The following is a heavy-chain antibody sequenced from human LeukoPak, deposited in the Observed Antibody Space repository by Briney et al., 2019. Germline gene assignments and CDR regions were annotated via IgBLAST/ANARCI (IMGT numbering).Heavy chain of an antibody. CDR3: AKGARGGDDYYDSSGYLG. J-gene: IGHJ4*02. CDR2: ISGSGGST. V-gene: IGHV3-23*01. CDR1: GFTFSSYA. D-gene: IGHD3-22*01. Sequence: GGSPRLPCAASGFTFSSYAMSWVRQAPGKGLEWVSAISGSGGSTYYADSVKGRFTISRDNSKNTLYLQMNSLRAEDTAVYYCAKGARGGDDYYDSSGYLGWGQGTLVTVSS.